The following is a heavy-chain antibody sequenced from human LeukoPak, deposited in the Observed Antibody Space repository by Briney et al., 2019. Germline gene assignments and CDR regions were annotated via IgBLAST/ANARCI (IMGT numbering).Heavy chain of an antibody. CDR1: GFTFSSYG. J-gene: IGHJ6*02. CDR2: ISYDGSNK. Sequence: GGSLRLSCAASGFTFSSYGMHWVRQAPGKGLEWVAVISYDGSNKYYADSVKGRFTISRDNSKNTLYLQMNSLRAEDTAVYYCARGRDSSGFPYRYCGMDVWGQGTTVTVSS. D-gene: IGHD3-22*01. V-gene: IGHV3-30*19. CDR3: ARGRDSSGFPYRYCGMDV.